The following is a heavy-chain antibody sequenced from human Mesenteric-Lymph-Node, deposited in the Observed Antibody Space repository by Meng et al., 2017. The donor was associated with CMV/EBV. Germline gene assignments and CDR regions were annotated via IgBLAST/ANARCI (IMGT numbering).Heavy chain of an antibody. CDR1: GYTFTSYY. CDR3: ARGYHDILTGYYMFDY. V-gene: IGHV1-46*01. Sequence: SGYTFTSYYMHWVRQAPGQGPEWAGMINPSGGNTSYAQKFHGRVTMTRDTSTSTVYMELSSLRSEDTAVYYCARGYHDILTGYYMFDYWGQGTLVTVSS. J-gene: IGHJ4*02. CDR2: INPSGGNT. D-gene: IGHD3-9*01.